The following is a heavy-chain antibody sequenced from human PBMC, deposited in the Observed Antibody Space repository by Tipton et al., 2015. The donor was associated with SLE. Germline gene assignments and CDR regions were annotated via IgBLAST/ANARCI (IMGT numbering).Heavy chain of an antibody. D-gene: IGHD1-26*01. CDR2: IFTRGST. Sequence: LVKPSETLSLTCTVSGGSISSYYWSWIRQPPGKGLEWIGYIFTRGSTNYNPSLKSRVTISLDTSKNQFSLKVSSVTAADTAVYYCASLGNRDYWGQGTLVTVSS. CDR3: ASLGNRDY. CDR1: GGSISSYY. V-gene: IGHV4-4*09. J-gene: IGHJ4*02.